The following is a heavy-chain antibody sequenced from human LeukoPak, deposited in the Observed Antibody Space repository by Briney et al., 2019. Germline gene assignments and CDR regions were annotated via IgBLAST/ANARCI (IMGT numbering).Heavy chain of an antibody. CDR2: IYHSGST. CDR3: ARTYCSSTSCFMAYFDY. J-gene: IGHJ4*02. D-gene: IGHD2-2*01. Sequence: PSETLSLTCTVSGYSISSGYYGGWIRQPPGQGLEWIGSIYHSGSTYYNPSLKSRVTISVDTSKNQFSLKLSSVTAADTAVYYCARTYCSSTSCFMAYFDYWGQGTLVTASS. V-gene: IGHV4-38-2*02. CDR1: GYSISSGYY.